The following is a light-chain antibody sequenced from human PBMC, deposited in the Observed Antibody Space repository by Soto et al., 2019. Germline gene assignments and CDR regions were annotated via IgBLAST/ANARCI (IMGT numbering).Light chain of an antibody. V-gene: IGLV2-14*01. CDR3: NSYTTSSARV. CDR2: EVS. Sequence: QSVLTQPASVSGSPGQSITISCTGTSSDVGGYNYVSRYQQHPGKAPKLMIYEVSNRPSGVSNRFSGSKSGNTASLTISGLQAEDEGDYYCNSYTTSSARVFGTGTKVTVL. CDR1: SSDVGGYNY. J-gene: IGLJ1*01.